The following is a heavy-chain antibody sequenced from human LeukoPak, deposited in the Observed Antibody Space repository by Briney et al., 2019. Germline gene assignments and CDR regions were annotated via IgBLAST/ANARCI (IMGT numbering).Heavy chain of an antibody. CDR1: GGSISSGTYY. CDR2: VYYSWST. J-gene: IGHJ3*02. Sequence: PSETLSLTCTVSGGSISSGTYYWGWIRQPPGKGLEWIGSVYYSWSTSYNPSLKSRITISVDTSKNQFSLNLSSVTAADTAVYYCARRDNVVVPADLRGAFDIWGQGTMVTVSS. D-gene: IGHD2-2*01. V-gene: IGHV4-39*01. CDR3: ARRDNVVVPADLRGAFDI.